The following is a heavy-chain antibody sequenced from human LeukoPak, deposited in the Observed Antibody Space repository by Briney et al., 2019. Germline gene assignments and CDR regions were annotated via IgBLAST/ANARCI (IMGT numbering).Heavy chain of an antibody. CDR1: GFTFSSYS. V-gene: IGHV3-21*01. CDR3: AREARLRNGYYQEGFY. D-gene: IGHD3-22*01. Sequence: GGSLRLSCAASGFTFSSYSMNWVRQAPGKGLEWVSSISSSSSYIYYADLVKGRFTISRDNAKNSLYLQMNSLRAEDTAVYYCAREARLRNGYYQEGFYWGQGTLVTVSS. J-gene: IGHJ4*02. CDR2: ISSSSSYI.